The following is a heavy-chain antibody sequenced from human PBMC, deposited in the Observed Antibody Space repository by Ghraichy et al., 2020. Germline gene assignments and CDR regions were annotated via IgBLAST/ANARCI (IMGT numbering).Heavy chain of an antibody. CDR3: AKSPHDDYGDY. J-gene: IGHJ4*02. CDR1: GFTFSSYA. V-gene: IGHV3-23*01. Sequence: GESLNISCAASGFTFSSYAMSWVRQAPGKGLEWVSAISGSGGSTYYADSVKGRFTISRDNSKNTLYLQMNSLRAEDTAVYYCAKSPHDDYGDYWGQGTLVTVSS. D-gene: IGHD3-3*01. CDR2: ISGSGGST.